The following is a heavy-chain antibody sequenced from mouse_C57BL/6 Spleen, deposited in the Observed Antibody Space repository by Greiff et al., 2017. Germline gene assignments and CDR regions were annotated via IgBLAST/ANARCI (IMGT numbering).Heavy chain of an antibody. CDR2: IDPSASYT. Sequence: QVQLQQPGAELVMPGASVKLSCKASGYTFTSYWMPWVKQRPGQGLEWIGEIDPSASYTNYNQKFKGKSTLTVDKSSSTAYMQLSSQTSEDSAVYCCARNWDDAMGYRGQGTTVTASP. D-gene: IGHD4-1*01. CDR1: GYTFTSYW. V-gene: IGHV1-69*01. CDR3: ARNWDDAMGY. J-gene: IGHJ4*01.